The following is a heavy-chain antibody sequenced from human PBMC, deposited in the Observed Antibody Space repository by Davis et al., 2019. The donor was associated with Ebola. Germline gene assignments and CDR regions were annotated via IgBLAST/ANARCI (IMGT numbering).Heavy chain of an antibody. CDR1: GGTFSSYA. J-gene: IGHJ5*02. D-gene: IGHD3-22*01. CDR3: ARDEGYYYDSTRWFDP. Sequence: ASVKVSCKASGGTFSSYAISWVRQAPGQRLEWMGRIIPILGIANYAQKFQGRVTITADKSTSTAYMELSSLRSEDTAVYYCARDEGYYYDSTRWFDPWGQGTLVTVSS. V-gene: IGHV1-69*04. CDR2: IIPILGIA.